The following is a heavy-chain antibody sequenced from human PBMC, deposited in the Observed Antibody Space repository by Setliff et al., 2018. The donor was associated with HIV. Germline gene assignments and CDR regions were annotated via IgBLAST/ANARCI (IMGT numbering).Heavy chain of an antibody. CDR2: IKSKTDGGTT. Sequence: GGSLRLSCAASGFTFSNAWMTWVRQAPGKGLEWVGRIKSKTDGGTTDYATPVKGRFSISRDDSKNMLYLQMNSPETEDTAVYYCTTDLIIRGVIIDGALRWGQGTLVTVSS. CDR3: TTDLIIRGVIIDGALR. D-gene: IGHD3-10*01. CDR1: GFTFSNAW. J-gene: IGHJ4*02. V-gene: IGHV3-15*01.